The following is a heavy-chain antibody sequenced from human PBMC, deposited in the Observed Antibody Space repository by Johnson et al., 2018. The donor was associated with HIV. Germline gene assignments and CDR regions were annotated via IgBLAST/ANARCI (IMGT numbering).Heavy chain of an antibody. CDR2: VYSGGTT. V-gene: IGHV3-66*01. Sequence: VQLVESGGGLVQPGGSLRLSCAASGFTVSSNYMSWVRQAPGKGLESVSVVYSGGTTHYADSVKGRSTISSDNSKNTRYLQMNSPRVEDTAGYYCARDGPGDGNAMGGSGAFDIWGQGTMVTVSS. D-gene: IGHD5-24*01. J-gene: IGHJ3*02. CDR3: ARDGPGDGNAMGGSGAFDI. CDR1: GFTVSSNY.